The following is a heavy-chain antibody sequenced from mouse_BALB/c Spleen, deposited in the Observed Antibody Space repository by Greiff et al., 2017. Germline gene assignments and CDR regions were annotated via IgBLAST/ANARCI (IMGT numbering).Heavy chain of an antibody. CDR2: IYWDDDK. J-gene: IGHJ2*01. D-gene: IGHD1-2*01. CDR3: ARLLTTASFDY. CDR1: GFSLSTSGMG. Sequence: QVTLKESGPGILQPSQTLSLTCSFSGFSLSTSGMGVSWIRQPSGKGLEWLAHIYWDDDKRYNPSLKSRLTISKDTSRNQVFLKITSVDTADTATYYCARLLTTASFDYWGQGTTLTVSS. V-gene: IGHV8-12*01.